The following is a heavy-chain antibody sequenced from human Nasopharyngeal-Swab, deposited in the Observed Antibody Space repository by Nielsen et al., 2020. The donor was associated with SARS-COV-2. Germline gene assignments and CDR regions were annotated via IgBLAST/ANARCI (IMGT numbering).Heavy chain of an antibody. J-gene: IGHJ4*02. Sequence: ESLKISCAASGFTFSSYAMSWVRKAPGKGLEWVSAISGSGGSTYYADSVKGRFTISRDNSKNTLYLQMNRLRAEDTAVYYCAKYGTYYYDSSGYYWGQGTLVTVSS. D-gene: IGHD3-22*01. CDR3: AKYGTYYYDSSGYY. CDR1: GFTFSSYA. V-gene: IGHV3-23*01. CDR2: ISGSGGST.